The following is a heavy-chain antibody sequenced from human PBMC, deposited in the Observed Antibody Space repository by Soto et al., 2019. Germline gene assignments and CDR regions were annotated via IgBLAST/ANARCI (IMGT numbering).Heavy chain of an antibody. CDR1: GGSFSGYY. Sequence: SETLSLTCAVYGGSFSGYYWSWIRQPPGKGLEWIGEINHSGSTNYNPSLKSRITISVDTSKNQFSLKLSSVTAADTAVYYCARGGNGDDYYYYGMDVWGQGTTVTVSS. CDR3: ARGGNGDDYYYYGMDV. J-gene: IGHJ6*02. V-gene: IGHV4-34*01. D-gene: IGHD4-17*01. CDR2: INHSGST.